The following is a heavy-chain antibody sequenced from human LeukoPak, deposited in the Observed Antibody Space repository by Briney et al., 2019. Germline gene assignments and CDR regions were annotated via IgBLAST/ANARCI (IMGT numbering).Heavy chain of an antibody. D-gene: IGHD3-10*01. CDR2: ISTSTTTI. Sequence: GGSLRLSCEASGFTFSSYSMNWVRQAPGKGLEWISYISTSTTTIYYANSVKGRFTISRDNAKNTLYLQMNSLRAEDTAVYYCAKATTMVRGVIPFDYWGQGTLVTVSS. CDR1: GFTFSSYS. V-gene: IGHV3-48*01. J-gene: IGHJ4*02. CDR3: AKATTMVRGVIPFDY.